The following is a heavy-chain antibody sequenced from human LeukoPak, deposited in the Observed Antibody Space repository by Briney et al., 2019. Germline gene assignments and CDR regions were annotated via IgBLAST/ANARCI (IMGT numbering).Heavy chain of an antibody. V-gene: IGHV1-3*01. J-gene: IGHJ3*02. CDR2: INAGNGNT. Sequence: ASVKVSCKASGYTFTSYAMHWVRQAPGQRLEWMGWINAGNGNTKYSQKFQGRVTITRDTSASTAYMELSSLRSEDTAVYYCVTERFNLLDDYYYLDAFDIWGQGTMVTVSS. CDR3: VTERFNLLDDYYYLDAFDI. D-gene: IGHD3-16*01. CDR1: GYTFTSYA.